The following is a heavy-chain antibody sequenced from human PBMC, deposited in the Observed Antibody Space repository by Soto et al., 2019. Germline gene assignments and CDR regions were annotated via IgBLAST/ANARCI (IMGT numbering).Heavy chain of an antibody. D-gene: IGHD3-22*01. V-gene: IGHV4-39*01. CDR2: IYYSGST. Sequence: QLQLQESGPGLVKPSETLSLTCTVSGGSISSSSYYWGWIRQPPGKGLEWIGSIYYSGSTYYNPSLKSRVTISEDTSKNQFSLKLSSVTAADTAVYYCARQITMIVVVNRAPLTDWGQGTLVTVSS. CDR3: ARQITMIVVVNRAPLTD. CDR1: GGSISSSSYY. J-gene: IGHJ4*02.